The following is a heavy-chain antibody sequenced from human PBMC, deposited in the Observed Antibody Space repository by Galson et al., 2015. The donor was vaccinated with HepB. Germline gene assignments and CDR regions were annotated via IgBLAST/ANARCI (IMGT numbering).Heavy chain of an antibody. CDR2: ISYDGSNK. D-gene: IGHD1-26*01. CDR1: GFTFNSYA. CDR3: ARVGELLIDY. V-gene: IGHV3-30*04. Sequence: LRLSCAASGFTFNSYAMHWVRQAPGKGLEWVAVISYDGSNKYYADAVKGRFTISRDNSKKMLYLQMNSLRAEDTAVYYCARVGELLIDYWGQGTLVTVSS. J-gene: IGHJ4*02.